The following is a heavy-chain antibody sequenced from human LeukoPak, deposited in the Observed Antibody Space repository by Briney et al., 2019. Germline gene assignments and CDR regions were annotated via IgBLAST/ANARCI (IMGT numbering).Heavy chain of an antibody. CDR3: ARATYGDYVGSFDY. Sequence: GGSLRLSCAASGFTFSSYGMHWVRQAPGKGLEWVAFIRYDGSNKYYADSVKGRFTISRDNSKNTLYLQMNSLRAEDTAVYYCARATYGDYVGSFDYWGQGTLVTVSS. CDR1: GFTFSSYG. J-gene: IGHJ4*02. V-gene: IGHV3-30*02. CDR2: IRYDGSNK. D-gene: IGHD4-17*01.